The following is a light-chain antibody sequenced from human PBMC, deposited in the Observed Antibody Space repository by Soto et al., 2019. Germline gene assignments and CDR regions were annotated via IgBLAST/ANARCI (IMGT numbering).Light chain of an antibody. V-gene: IGLV1-51*01. J-gene: IGLJ3*02. CDR1: SSNIGINY. CDR2: DNN. Sequence: QSVLTQPPSVSAAPGQKVTISCSGSSSNIGINYVSWYQQLPGTAPKLLIYDNNKRPSGVPDRFSGSKSGTSATLGITGLQTGDEADYYCGTWDSSLTTNWVFGGGTQLTVL. CDR3: GTWDSSLTTNWV.